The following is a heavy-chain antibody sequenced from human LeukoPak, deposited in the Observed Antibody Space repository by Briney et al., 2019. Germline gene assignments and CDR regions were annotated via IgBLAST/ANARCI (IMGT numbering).Heavy chain of an antibody. Sequence: GESLKISCKGSGYSFSTYWIGWVRQMPGKGLEWMGIIYPGDSDTRYSPSFQGQITISADKSISTAYLQWSSLKASDTAMYYCARRRDLYSGSYYPFDYWGQGTLVTVSS. CDR1: GYSFSTYW. CDR2: IYPGDSDT. V-gene: IGHV5-51*01. D-gene: IGHD1-26*01. J-gene: IGHJ4*02. CDR3: ARRRDLYSGSYYPFDY.